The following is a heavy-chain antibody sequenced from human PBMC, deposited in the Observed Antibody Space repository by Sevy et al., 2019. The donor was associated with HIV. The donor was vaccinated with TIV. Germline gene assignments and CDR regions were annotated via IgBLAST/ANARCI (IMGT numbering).Heavy chain of an antibody. D-gene: IGHD2-2*01. V-gene: IGHV4-61*02. CDR2: IYTSWST. CDR1: GGSISSGGYY. CDR3: ARDYANTWYDN. J-gene: IGHJ4*02. Sequence: SETLSLTCTVSGGSISSGGYYWSWIRQPAGKGLEWIGRIYTSWSTSYNASLKSRVTISLDTPKNQVSLNLRSVTAADTAVYYCARDYANTWYDNWGQGTLVTVSS.